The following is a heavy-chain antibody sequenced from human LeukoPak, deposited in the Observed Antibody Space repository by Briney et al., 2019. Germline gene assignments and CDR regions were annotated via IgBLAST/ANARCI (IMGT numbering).Heavy chain of an antibody. CDR2: ISWNSGSI. CDR1: GFTFHDYA. CDR3: AKDKSYDFWSGYYFDY. J-gene: IGHJ4*02. V-gene: IGHV3-9*01. D-gene: IGHD3-3*01. Sequence: PGRSLRLSCAASGFTFHDYAMHWVRQAPGKGLEWVSGISWNSGSIGYADSVKGRFTISRDNAKNSLYLQMNSLRAEDTALYYCAKDKSYDFWSGYYFDYWGQGTLVTVSS.